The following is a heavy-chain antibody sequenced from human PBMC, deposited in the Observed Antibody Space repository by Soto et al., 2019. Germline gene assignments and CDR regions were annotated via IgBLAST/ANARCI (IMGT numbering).Heavy chain of an antibody. CDR2: VFYNGST. V-gene: IGHV4-59*08. Sequence: QVQLQESGPGLVKPSETLSLTCTVSGGSTSGYSWTWIRQLPGKGLERIGYVFYNGSTIYSPSLKMRVTISEDTSNSQFSLRLSSVTAADTAVYCFASLRGYCGGGNCHELQFDPWGQGILVTVSS. D-gene: IGHD2-15*01. J-gene: IGHJ5*02. CDR3: ASLRGYCGGGNCHELQFDP. CDR1: GGSTSGYS.